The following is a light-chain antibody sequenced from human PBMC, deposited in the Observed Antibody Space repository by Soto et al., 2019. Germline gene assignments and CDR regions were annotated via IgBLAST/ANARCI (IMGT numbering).Light chain of an antibody. CDR2: DAS. CDR3: QQYHSYWT. CDR1: QNIRSR. V-gene: IGKV1-5*01. Sequence: PAWVGDGRKIAVRASQNIRSRLAWFQQKPGKAPKLLIYDASSLESGAPQRFSVSGSGTWFTLTTISLQSDDFSTYYYQQYHSYWTFGQGIKVDIK. J-gene: IGKJ1*01.